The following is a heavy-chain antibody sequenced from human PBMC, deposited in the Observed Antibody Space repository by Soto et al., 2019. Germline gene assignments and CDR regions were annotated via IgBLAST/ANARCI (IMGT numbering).Heavy chain of an antibody. CDR3: ARDHYYYDSSGYRGDY. D-gene: IGHD3-22*01. CDR2: IIPIFGTA. J-gene: IGHJ4*02. V-gene: IGHV1-69*12. Sequence: QVQLVQSGTEVKKPGSSVKVSCKASGGTFSSYAISWVRQAPGQGLEWMGGIIPIFGTANYAQKFQGRVTITADESTSTAYMELSSLRSEDTAVYYCARDHYYYDSSGYRGDYWGQGTLVTVSS. CDR1: GGTFSSYA.